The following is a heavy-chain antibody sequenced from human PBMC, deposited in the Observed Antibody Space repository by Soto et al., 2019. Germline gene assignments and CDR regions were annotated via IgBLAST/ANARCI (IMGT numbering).Heavy chain of an antibody. V-gene: IGHV3-23*04. CDR2: ISAGGDMT. CDR3: ARGDRGGSGSPASYYYSGWDV. Sequence: EVQLVESGGGLVQPGGSLTLSCSASGFTLSSYAMSWVRQAPGKGLEWVSSISAGGDMTYNSDSVKGRFTISRDNANNAVFLQMHNLRIEDTALYYCARGDRGGSGSPASYYYSGWDVWGQGATVTVS. J-gene: IGHJ6*02. CDR1: GFTLSSYA. D-gene: IGHD3-10*01.